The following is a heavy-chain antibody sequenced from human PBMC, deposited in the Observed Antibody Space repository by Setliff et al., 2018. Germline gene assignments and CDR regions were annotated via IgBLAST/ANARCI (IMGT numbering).Heavy chain of an antibody. D-gene: IGHD3-3*01. V-gene: IGHV3-21*01. CDR2: ISSSSSYI. CDR3: ARDRPGAIFGVVTPFDY. J-gene: IGHJ4*02. CDR1: GFTFSSYS. Sequence: GGSLSLSCAASGFTFSSYSMNWVRLAPGKGLEWVSSISSSSSYIYYADSVKGRFTISRDNAKNSLYLQMNSLRAEDTAVYYCARDRPGAIFGVVTPFDYWGQGTLVTVSS.